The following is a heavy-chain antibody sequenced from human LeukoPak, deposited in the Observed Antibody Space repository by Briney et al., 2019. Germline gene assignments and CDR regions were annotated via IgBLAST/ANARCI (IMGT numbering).Heavy chain of an antibody. CDR3: AKHGLYSSGWLRYFDS. Sequence: PGGSLRLSCAASGFTFSSYPMSCVRQAPGKGLEWVSAISATGGSTYYADSVKGRFTISRDNSKNTLYLQMNSLRAVDTAVYYCAKHGLYSSGWLRYFDSWGQGTLVTVSS. V-gene: IGHV3-23*01. J-gene: IGHJ4*02. CDR2: ISATGGST. CDR1: GFTFSSYP. D-gene: IGHD6-19*01.